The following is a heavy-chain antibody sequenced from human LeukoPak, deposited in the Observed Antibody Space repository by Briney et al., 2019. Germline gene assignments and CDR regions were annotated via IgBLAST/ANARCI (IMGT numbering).Heavy chain of an antibody. CDR3: AKGADYGDYRLDY. Sequence: GGSLRLSCAASGFTFSSYSMNWVRQAPGKGLEWVSSISSSSSYIYYADSVKGRFTISRDNAKNSLYLQMNSLKAEDTAVYYCAKGADYGDYRLDYWGQGTLVTVSS. J-gene: IGHJ4*02. CDR2: ISSSSSYI. CDR1: GFTFSSYS. D-gene: IGHD4-17*01. V-gene: IGHV3-21*01.